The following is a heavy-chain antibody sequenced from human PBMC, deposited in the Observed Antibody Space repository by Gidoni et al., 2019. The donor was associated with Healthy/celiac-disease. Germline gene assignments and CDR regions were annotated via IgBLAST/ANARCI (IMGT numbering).Heavy chain of an antibody. CDR3: SQSYYDILTGYYSNWFDP. V-gene: IGHV4-34*01. CDR1: GWSFSGYY. Sequence: QVQLQQWGAGLLKPSETLSLTCAVYGWSFSGYYWSWIRQPPGKGLEWIGEINHSGSTNYNPSIKSRVTISVDTSKNQLSLKLSSVTAADTAVYYCSQSYYDILTGYYSNWFDPWGQGTLVTVSS. D-gene: IGHD3-9*01. CDR2: INHSGST. J-gene: IGHJ5*02.